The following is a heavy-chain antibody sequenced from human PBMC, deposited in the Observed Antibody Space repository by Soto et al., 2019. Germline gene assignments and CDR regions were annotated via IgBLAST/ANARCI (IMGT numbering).Heavy chain of an antibody. CDR2: ISYDGSNK. Sequence: GGSLRLSCAASGFTFSSYAMHWVRQAPGTGLEWVAVISYDGSNKYYADSVKGRFTISRDNSKNTLYLQMNSLRAEDTAVYYCARSSPYCSGGSCYWFWGQGTLVTVSS. CDR3: ARSSPYCSGGSCYWF. CDR1: GFTFSSYA. D-gene: IGHD2-15*01. V-gene: IGHV3-30-3*01. J-gene: IGHJ4*02.